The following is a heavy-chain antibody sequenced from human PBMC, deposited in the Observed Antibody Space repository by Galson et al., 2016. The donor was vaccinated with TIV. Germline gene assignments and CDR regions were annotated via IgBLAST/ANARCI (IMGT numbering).Heavy chain of an antibody. D-gene: IGHD4-17*01. CDR3: ARFEYGDYVDY. J-gene: IGHJ4*02. Sequence: SVKVSCKASGYTFTGYYIHWVRQAPGQGLEWMGWISPNTGDTNYAQKFKGRVTMTRDTSITTVYMELTRLGSDDTAVYYCARFEYGDYVDYWGQGTLVTVSS. CDR2: ISPNTGDT. CDR1: GYTFTGYY. V-gene: IGHV1-2*02.